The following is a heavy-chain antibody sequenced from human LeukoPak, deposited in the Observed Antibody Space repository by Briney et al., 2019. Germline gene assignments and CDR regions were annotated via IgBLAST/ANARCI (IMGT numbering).Heavy chain of an antibody. Sequence: ASVKVSCKVSGHTLTELSMHWVRQAPGKGLEWMGGFDPKDGETIYAQKFQGRVTMTTDTSTSTAYMELRSLRSDDTAVYYCARAHPGYCSSTSCYEYNWFDPWGQGTLVTVSS. CDR1: GHTLTELS. D-gene: IGHD2-2*01. J-gene: IGHJ5*02. V-gene: IGHV1-24*01. CDR2: FDPKDGET. CDR3: ARAHPGYCSSTSCYEYNWFDP.